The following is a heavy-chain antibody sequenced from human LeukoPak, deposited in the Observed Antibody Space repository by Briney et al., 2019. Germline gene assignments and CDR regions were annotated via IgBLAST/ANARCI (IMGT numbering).Heavy chain of an antibody. Sequence: SVKVSCKASGGSFSNDAITWVRQAPGQGLEWMGRIVPVLGFTIFPQRFEGRVTLTAGTSTTTAYRELSSLTSDDTAVYYCAREIGGGPYYFDYWGQGTLVTVSS. D-gene: IGHD2/OR15-2a*01. CDR3: AREIGGGPYYFDY. J-gene: IGHJ4*02. CDR2: IVPVLGFT. V-gene: IGHV1-69*04. CDR1: GGSFSNDA.